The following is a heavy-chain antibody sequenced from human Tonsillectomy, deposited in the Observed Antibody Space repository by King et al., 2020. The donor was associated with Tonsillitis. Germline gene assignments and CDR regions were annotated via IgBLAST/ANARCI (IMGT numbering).Heavy chain of an antibody. Sequence: QVQLVESGGGLFQPGRSLRLSCAASGFTFTTYAMHWVRQAPGKGLEWVSFISHDGSIKFYADSVKGRFTISRDNSKNTVYLQMNSLRAEDTALYYCARNYDSSGYFDAFDIWGQGTLVTVSS. D-gene: IGHD3-22*01. CDR3: ARNYDSSGYFDAFDI. CDR1: GFTFTTYA. CDR2: ISHDGSIK. J-gene: IGHJ3*02. V-gene: IGHV3-30-3*01.